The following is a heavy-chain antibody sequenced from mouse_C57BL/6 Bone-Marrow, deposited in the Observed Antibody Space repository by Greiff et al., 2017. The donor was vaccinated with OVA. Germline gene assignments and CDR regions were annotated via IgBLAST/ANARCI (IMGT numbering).Heavy chain of an antibody. CDR1: GYTFTSYG. CDR2: IYIGNGYT. J-gene: IGHJ1*03. V-gene: IGHV1-58*01. CDR3: ASKLTGTSWYFDV. Sequence: EVKLQESGAELVRPGSSVKMSCKTSGYTFTSYGINWVKQRPGQGLEWIGYIYIGNGYTEYNEKFKGKATLTSDTSSSTAYMQLSSLTSEDSAIYFCASKLTGTSWYFDVWGTGTTVTASS. D-gene: IGHD4-1*01.